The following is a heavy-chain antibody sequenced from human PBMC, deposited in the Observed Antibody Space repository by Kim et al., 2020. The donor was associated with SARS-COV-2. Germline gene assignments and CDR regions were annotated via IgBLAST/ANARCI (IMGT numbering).Heavy chain of an antibody. CDR1: GYTFTSYI. Sequence: ASVKVSCKASGYTFTSYIMNWVRQAPGQGLGWVGWINTNTRNPTYAQGFTGRFVFSLDTSVSTAYLQISSLKAEDTAVYYCARGPYYYDNSGYYYFDYWGQGTLVTVSS. V-gene: IGHV7-4-1*02. CDR3: ARGPYYYDNSGYYYFDY. D-gene: IGHD3-22*01. CDR2: INTNTRNP. J-gene: IGHJ4*02.